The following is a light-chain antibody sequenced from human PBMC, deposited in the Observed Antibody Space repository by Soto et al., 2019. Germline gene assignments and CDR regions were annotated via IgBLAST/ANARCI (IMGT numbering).Light chain of an antibody. CDR1: SSNIGRNT. CDR3: AAWDDSLNGLV. J-gene: IGLJ2*01. V-gene: IGLV1-44*01. Sequence: QSVLTQPPSASGTPGQRVTISCSGDSSNIGRNTVNWYRQLPGTAPTLLIYDNIQRSSGVPDRVSGSASGTSASLAISGLQSEDEADYYCAAWDDSLNGLVFGGGTKLTVL. CDR2: DNI.